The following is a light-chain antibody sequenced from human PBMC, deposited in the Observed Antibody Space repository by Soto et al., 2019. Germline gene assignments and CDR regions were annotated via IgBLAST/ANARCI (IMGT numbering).Light chain of an antibody. CDR3: QQRFSWPPT. V-gene: IGKV3-11*01. Sequence: EIGLTQSPATLSLSPGERATLSCRASQSVSRYLAWYQQKPGQAPRLLIHDTSTRATGVPDTFSGSGSGTEFTLTISSLEPEDFAMYYCQQRFSWPPTFGGGTRVGIK. J-gene: IGKJ4*01. CDR1: QSVSRY. CDR2: DTS.